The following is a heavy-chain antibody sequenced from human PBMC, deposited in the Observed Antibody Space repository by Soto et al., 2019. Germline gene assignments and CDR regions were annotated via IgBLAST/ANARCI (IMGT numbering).Heavy chain of an antibody. CDR1: GGSISSGGYS. D-gene: IGHD4-4*01. CDR2: TYHSGGT. J-gene: IGHJ5*02. Sequence: SETLSLTCAVSGGSISSGGYSWSWIRQPPGKGLEWIGYTYHSGGTYYNPSLKSRVTISVDRSKNLFSLKLSSVTAADTAVYYCARDYRYNWFDPWGQGTLVTVSS. CDR3: ARDYRYNWFDP. V-gene: IGHV4-30-2*01.